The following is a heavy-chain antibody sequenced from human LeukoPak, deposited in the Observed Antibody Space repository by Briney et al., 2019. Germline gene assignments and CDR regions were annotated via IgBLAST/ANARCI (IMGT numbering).Heavy chain of an antibody. CDR1: GFTFDDYD. CDR2: ITWSSGGV. CDR3: AKGGDKGEGFGAVTFRRYYHMDV. J-gene: IGHJ6*03. V-gene: IGHV3-9*01. Sequence: GRSLRLSCAASGFTFDDYDMHWVRQAPGRGLEWVSTITWSSGGVGYADSVKGRFTVSRDNAKNSLFLQMDSLRAEDTALYYCAKGGDKGEGFGAVTFRRYYHMDVWGKGTSVTVSS. D-gene: IGHD3-3*01.